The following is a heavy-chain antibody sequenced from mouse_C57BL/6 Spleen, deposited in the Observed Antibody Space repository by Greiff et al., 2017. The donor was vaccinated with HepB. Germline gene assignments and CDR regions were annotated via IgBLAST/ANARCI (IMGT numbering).Heavy chain of an antibody. D-gene: IGHD1-2*01. CDR1: GYTFTSYT. CDR3: ARTASYWYFDV. J-gene: IGHJ1*03. CDR2: INPSSGYT. V-gene: IGHV1-4*01. Sequence: VQLQQSGAELARPGASVKMSCKASGYTFTSYTMHWVKQRPGQGLEWIGYINPSSGYTKYNQKFKDKATLTADKSSSTAYMQLSSLTSEDSAVYYCARTASYWYFDVWGTRTTVTVSS.